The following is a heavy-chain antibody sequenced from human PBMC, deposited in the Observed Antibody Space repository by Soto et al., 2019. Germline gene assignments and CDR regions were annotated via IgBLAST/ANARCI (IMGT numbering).Heavy chain of an antibody. CDR2: FDLENGET. J-gene: IGHJ4*02. Sequence: AASVKVSCKVSGYTLTELSIHWVRQAPGEGLEWMGGFDLENGETIYAQRFQGRVTMTEESSADTPYMELSSLRSEDTAVYYRAIEVRRSNQFDHWGQGTMVTVSS. CDR3: AIEVRRSNQFDH. CDR1: GYTLTELS. D-gene: IGHD3-10*01. V-gene: IGHV1-24*01.